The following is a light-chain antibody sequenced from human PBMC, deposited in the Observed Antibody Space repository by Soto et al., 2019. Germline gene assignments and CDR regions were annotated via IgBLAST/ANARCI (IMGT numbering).Light chain of an antibody. CDR1: QSVGSG. CDR2: DAS. Sequence: EIVLTQSPATLSLSPGERATLSCRASQSVGSGLAWYQQKPGQTPRLLIYDASTRATGISARFSGSGSGTEFTLTISSLQSEDFAFYYCQQYNNWPWTFGQGTKVDIK. CDR3: QQYNNWPWT. J-gene: IGKJ1*01. V-gene: IGKV3-15*01.